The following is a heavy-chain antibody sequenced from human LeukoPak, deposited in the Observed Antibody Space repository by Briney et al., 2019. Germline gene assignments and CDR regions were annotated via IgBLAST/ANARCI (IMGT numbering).Heavy chain of an antibody. D-gene: IGHD2-2*01. CDR2: ISGSGGST. CDR1: GFTFSSYA. V-gene: IGHV3-23*01. Sequence: GGSLRLSCAASGFTFSSYAMSWVRQAPGKGLEWVSAISGSGGSTYYADSVKGRFTISRDNSKNTLYLQMSSLRAEDTAVYYCAKGPRYCSSTSCYLYFDYWGQGTLVTVSS. J-gene: IGHJ4*02. CDR3: AKGPRYCSSTSCYLYFDY.